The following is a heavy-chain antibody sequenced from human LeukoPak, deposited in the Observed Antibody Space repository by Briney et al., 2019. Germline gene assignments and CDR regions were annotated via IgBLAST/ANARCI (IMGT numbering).Heavy chain of an antibody. J-gene: IGHJ4*02. V-gene: IGHV4-4*07. Sequence: SETLSLTCTVSGGSISSYYWSWIRQPAGKGLEWIGRIYTSGSTNYSPSLKSRVTMSVDTSKNQFSLKLSSVTAADTAVYYCAGLYYYGSESSFDYCGQGTLVTVSS. CDR2: IYTSGST. CDR3: AGLYYYGSESSFDY. D-gene: IGHD3-10*01. CDR1: GGSISSYY.